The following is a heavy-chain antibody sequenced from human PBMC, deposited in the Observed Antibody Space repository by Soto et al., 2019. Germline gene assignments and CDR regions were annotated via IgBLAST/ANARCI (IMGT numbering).Heavy chain of an antibody. CDR3: ARERVKITMIVVVITMAPYGMDV. J-gene: IGHJ6*02. V-gene: IGHV3-30-3*01. CDR1: GFTFSSYA. CDR2: ISYDGSNK. Sequence: PGGSLRLSCAASGFTFSSYAMHWVRQAPGKGLEWVAVISYDGSNKYYADSVKGRFTISRDNAKNSLYLQMNSLRAEDTAVYYCARERVKITMIVVVITMAPYGMDVWGQGTTVTVSS. D-gene: IGHD3-22*01.